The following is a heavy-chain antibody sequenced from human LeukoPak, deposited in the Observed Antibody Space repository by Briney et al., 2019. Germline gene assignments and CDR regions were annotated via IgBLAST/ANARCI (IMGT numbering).Heavy chain of an antibody. J-gene: IGHJ4*02. CDR2: IYYGGST. V-gene: IGHV4-59*01. CDR3: ARLLAGCPGGRCRAHFDY. Sequence: SETLSLTCSVSGDSINSNYWSWMRQPPGKGLEWIGYIYYGGSTNYNPSLKSQVSMSVDTSKNQFSLNLSSVTAADTAVYYCARLLAGCPGGRCRAHFDYWGQGTLVTVSS. D-gene: IGHD2-15*01. CDR1: GDSINSNY.